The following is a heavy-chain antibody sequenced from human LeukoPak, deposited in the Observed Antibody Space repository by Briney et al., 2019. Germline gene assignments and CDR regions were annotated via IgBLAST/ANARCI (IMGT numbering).Heavy chain of an antibody. CDR2: INANSGGT. V-gene: IGHV1-2*02. D-gene: IGHD6-19*01. J-gene: IGHJ6*03. CDR3: ARVSARYSSVLGIYYYYYMDV. Sequence: GPVKVSCKASGHTFTGYYMHWVRQAPGQGLEWMGWINANSGGTNYAQKFQGRVTMTRDTSISTAYMELRSLRSDDTAVYYCARVSARYSSVLGIYYYYYMDVWGKGTTVTVSS. CDR1: GHTFTGYY.